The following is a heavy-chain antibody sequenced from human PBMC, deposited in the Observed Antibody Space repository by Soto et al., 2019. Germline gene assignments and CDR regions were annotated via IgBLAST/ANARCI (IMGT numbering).Heavy chain of an antibody. CDR3: ARHKSTVNILDY. CDR1: GGSVSPYY. V-gene: IGHV4-59*08. J-gene: IGHJ4*02. CDR2: IYSFGST. Sequence: SETLSLTCTVSGGSVSPYYWSWIRQPPGKGLEWIGYIYSFGSTNYNASLESRGSMSVDTSKNQVSLKLTSVTVADTAVYYCARHKSTVNILDYWGQGTLVTVSS. D-gene: IGHD4-17*01.